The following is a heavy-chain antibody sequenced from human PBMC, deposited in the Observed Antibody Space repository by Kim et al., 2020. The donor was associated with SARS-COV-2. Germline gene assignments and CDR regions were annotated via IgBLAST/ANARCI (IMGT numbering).Heavy chain of an antibody. J-gene: IGHJ4*02. CDR2: ISYSGSA. D-gene: IGHD5-12*01. CDR1: GGSISSYY. V-gene: IGHV4-59*01. Sequence: SETLSLTCTVSGGSISSYYWSWIRQPPGKGLEWIGCISYSGSAPNSPSLKSRLTISVDTAKNQSSLKLSSVTAAETAAYYCARANLGRYSAYYFGYWGQGTLGTVSS. CDR3: ARANLGRYSAYYFGY.